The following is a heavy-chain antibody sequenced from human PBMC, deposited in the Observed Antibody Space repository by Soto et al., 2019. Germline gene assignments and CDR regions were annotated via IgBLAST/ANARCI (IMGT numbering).Heavy chain of an antibody. CDR1: GYTFTNHD. CDR3: ARVVKVYGANWFDP. CDR2: MNPNSGNT. V-gene: IGHV1-8*01. J-gene: IGHJ5*02. Sequence: QVQLVQSGAEVKTPGASVKVSCKASGYTFTNHDITWVRQATGQGLEWMGWMNPNSGNTGYAQKFQGRVTMTRNTSIRTAYMELSSLRSEDTAVYYCARVVKVYGANWFDPWGQGTLVTVSS. D-gene: IGHD2-8*01.